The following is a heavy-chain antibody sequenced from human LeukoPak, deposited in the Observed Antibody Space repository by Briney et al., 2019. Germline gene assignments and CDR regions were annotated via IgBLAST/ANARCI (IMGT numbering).Heavy chain of an antibody. D-gene: IGHD2-21*02. CDR1: GGSISSYY. Sequence: SSETLSLTCTVSGGSISSYYWSWIRQPPGKGLEWIGYIYYSGSTNYNPSLESRVTISVDTSKDQFSLKLSSVTAADTAVYYCARDYYCGGDCRYFDYWGQGTLVTVSS. CDR3: ARDYYCGGDCRYFDY. CDR2: IYYSGST. J-gene: IGHJ4*02. V-gene: IGHV4-59*01.